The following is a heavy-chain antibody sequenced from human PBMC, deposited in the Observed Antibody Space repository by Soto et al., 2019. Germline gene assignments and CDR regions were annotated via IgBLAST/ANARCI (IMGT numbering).Heavy chain of an antibody. CDR2: IFSSGIT. D-gene: IGHD3-10*01. J-gene: IGHJ4*02. V-gene: IGHV4-30-4*01. Sequence: SETLSLTFTVSTGSIGSGEYYWSWLRQPPGKGLEWIGYIFSSGITHYHASLKSRLTISVDTGKNQFSLQLTSVTATDTAVYYRGRGRFGEIHDYWGQGTLVTVSS. CDR1: TGSIGSGEYY. CDR3: GRGRFGEIHDY.